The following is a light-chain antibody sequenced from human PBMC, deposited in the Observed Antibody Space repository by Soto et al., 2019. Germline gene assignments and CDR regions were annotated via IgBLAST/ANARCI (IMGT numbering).Light chain of an antibody. V-gene: IGLV2-23*02. CDR2: EVS. CDR3: CSYAGSSTLV. Sequence: QSVLTQPASVSGSPGQSITISCTGTSSDVGSYNLVSWYQQHPDKAPKLMIYEVSKRPSGVSNRFSGSKSGNTASLTISGLQAEDEADYYCCSYAGSSTLVFGGGTQLTVL. CDR1: SSDVGSYNL. J-gene: IGLJ2*01.